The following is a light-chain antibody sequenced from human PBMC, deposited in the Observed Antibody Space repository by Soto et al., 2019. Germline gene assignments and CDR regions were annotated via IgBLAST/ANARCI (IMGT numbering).Light chain of an antibody. CDR2: EVS. CDR1: SSDVGGYNY. CDR3: SSYTSSSIFYV. J-gene: IGLJ1*01. Sequence: QSVLTQPASVSGSPGQSITISCTGTSSDVGGYNYVSWYQQHPGKAPKLMIYEVSNRPSGVSNRFSGSKSGNTASLTISGLQVEDEADYYCSSYTSSSIFYVFGTGTKLTVL. V-gene: IGLV2-14*01.